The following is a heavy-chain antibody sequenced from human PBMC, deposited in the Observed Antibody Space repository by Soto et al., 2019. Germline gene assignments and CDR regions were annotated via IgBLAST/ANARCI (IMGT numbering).Heavy chain of an antibody. CDR3: ARGNYYGSGSYPSF. Sequence: GALRLSGAASVFTFSSYEMNWVRQAPGKGLEWVSYISSSGSTIYYADSVKGRFTISRDNAKNSLYLQMNSLRAEDTAVYYCARGNYYGSGSYPSFWGQGTTVTVSS. D-gene: IGHD3-10*01. V-gene: IGHV3-48*03. CDR2: ISSSGSTI. J-gene: IGHJ6*02. CDR1: VFTFSSYE.